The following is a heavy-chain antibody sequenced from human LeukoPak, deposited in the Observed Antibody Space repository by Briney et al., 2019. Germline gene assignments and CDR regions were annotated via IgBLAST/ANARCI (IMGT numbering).Heavy chain of an antibody. CDR2: INHSGST. Sequence: SETLSLTCAVYGGSFSGYYWSWIRQPPGKGLEWIGEINHSGSTNYNPSLKSRVTISVDTSKNQFPLKLSSVTAADTAVYYCAREYYYDSSDEAFDIWGQGTMVTVSS. D-gene: IGHD3-22*01. CDR3: AREYYYDSSDEAFDI. J-gene: IGHJ3*02. CDR1: GGSFSGYY. V-gene: IGHV4-34*01.